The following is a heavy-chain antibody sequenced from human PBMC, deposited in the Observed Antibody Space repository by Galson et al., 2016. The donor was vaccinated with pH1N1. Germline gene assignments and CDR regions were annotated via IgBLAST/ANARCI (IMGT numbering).Heavy chain of an antibody. CDR2: INQDGSRK. V-gene: IGHV3-7*01. CDR1: GFIFSDYW. CDR3: ATEDYYTSLY. J-gene: IGHJ4*02. D-gene: IGHD1-26*01. Sequence: SLRLSCAASGFIFSDYWMSWVRQAPGKGPEWVAKINQDGSRKYYVDSMKGRCTISRDNAENSLSLQMNNLRVEDTALYYCATEDYYTSLYWGQGILVTVSS.